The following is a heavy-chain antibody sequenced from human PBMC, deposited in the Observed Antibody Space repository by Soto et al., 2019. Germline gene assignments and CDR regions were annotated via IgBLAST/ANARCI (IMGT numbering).Heavy chain of an antibody. D-gene: IGHD3-3*01. Sequence: EVQVVESGGGLVQPGGSLRLSCVVSGFTFSCYWMHWVCQAPGKGLVCVSWINGDGSRTEYADSAKGRFTISRDTAKNMLSLQMNSLSAEDTAVYYCARGTIRGQGTLVTVSS. CDR1: GFTFSCYW. CDR2: INGDGSRT. CDR3: ARGTI. V-gene: IGHV3-74*01. J-gene: IGHJ4*02.